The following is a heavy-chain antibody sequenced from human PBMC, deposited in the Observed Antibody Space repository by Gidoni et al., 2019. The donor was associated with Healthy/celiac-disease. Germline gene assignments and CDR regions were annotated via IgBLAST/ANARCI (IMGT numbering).Heavy chain of an antibody. J-gene: IGHJ4*02. CDR1: GGSISRSSYY. D-gene: IGHD3-9*01. CDR3: ARHPYYDILTGYPAPTMYFDY. CDR2: INYSGST. Sequence: QLQLQESGPGLVKPSETLSLTCTLSGGSISRSSYYWGWSRQPPGKGLEWIGSINYSGSTYYNPALKGRVTISVDTYKNQFSLKLSFVTAADTAVYYCARHPYYDILTGYPAPTMYFDYWGQGTLVTVSS. V-gene: IGHV4-39*01.